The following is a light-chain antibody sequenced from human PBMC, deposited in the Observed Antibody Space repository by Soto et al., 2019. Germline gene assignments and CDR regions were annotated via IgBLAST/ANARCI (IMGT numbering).Light chain of an antibody. Sequence: DIQMTQSPSALSASVGDRVTITCRASQGVSTSLAWYQQKPGKAPKLLIYDASSLKTGVPSRFSGTGSGTEFTLTISRLQPDDFATYYCQQYDYYYTFGQATKVEIK. CDR3: QQYDYYYT. J-gene: IGKJ2*01. CDR2: DAS. CDR1: QGVSTS. V-gene: IGKV1-5*01.